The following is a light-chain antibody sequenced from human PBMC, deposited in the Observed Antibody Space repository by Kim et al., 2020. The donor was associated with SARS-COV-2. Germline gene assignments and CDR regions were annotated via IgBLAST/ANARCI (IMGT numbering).Light chain of an antibody. CDR2: GAS. V-gene: IGKV3-20*01. CDR1: PSIYSGD. CDR3: LHYGSSPT. Sequence: LPPGEGATPSCRASPSIYSGDLSWYQQRPGQPPGLLIYGASSRATGIPDRFRGSGSGTDFTLTISGLEPEDFAVYYYLHYGSSPTFGQGTRLEIK. J-gene: IGKJ5*01.